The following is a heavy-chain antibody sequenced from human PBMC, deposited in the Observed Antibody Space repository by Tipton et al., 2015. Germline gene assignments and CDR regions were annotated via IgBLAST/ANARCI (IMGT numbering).Heavy chain of an antibody. D-gene: IGHD3-10*01. CDR1: GGSFSGYY. J-gene: IGHJ5*02. Sequence: TLSLTCAVYGGSFSGYYWNWIRQPPGKGLEWIGEINHSGSTNYNPSLTSRVSISVDTSKNQFSLKLNSVTAADTAVYYCAGGYYGSGSYSPGDWFDPWGRGTLVTVSS. CDR3: AGGYYGSGSYSPGDWFDP. CDR2: INHSGST. V-gene: IGHV4-34*01.